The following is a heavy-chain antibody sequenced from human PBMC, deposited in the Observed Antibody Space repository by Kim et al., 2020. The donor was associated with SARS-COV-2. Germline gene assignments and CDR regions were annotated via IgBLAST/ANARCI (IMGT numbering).Heavy chain of an antibody. Sequence: GGSLRLSCAASGFTFSNYAMHWVRQAPGKGLEWMAVISHDGSKEYYGDPVKGRFTISRDNSRNTLSLQMNSLRGEDTAVYCCVKDREYCSGGTCYNGILDHWGQGTLVTVSS. V-gene: IGHV3-30*18. J-gene: IGHJ4*02. CDR3: VKDREYCSGGTCYNGILDH. CDR1: GFTFSNYA. CDR2: ISHDGSKE. D-gene: IGHD2-15*01.